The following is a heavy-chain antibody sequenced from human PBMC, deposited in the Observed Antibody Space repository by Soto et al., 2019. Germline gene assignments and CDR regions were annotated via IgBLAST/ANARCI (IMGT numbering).Heavy chain of an antibody. D-gene: IGHD3-3*01. CDR2: IYPSDSDT. J-gene: IGHJ4*02. Sequence: PGEFLTISCTGAGGNFAGYWIAWVRQMPGKGLELMGIIYPSDSDTRYRPSFQGQVTISADKSISSAYLQWSSLRASDTAMYYCARGGVSTRTFDYWGQGTPVTVPS. V-gene: IGHV5-51*01. CDR3: ARGGVSTRTFDY. CDR1: GGNFAGYW.